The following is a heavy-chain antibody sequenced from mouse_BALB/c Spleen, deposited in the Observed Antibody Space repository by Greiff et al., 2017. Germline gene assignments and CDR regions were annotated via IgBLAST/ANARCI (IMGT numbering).Heavy chain of an antibody. Sequence: LQQPGAELVKPGASVKMSCKASGYTFTSYNMHWVKQTPGQGLEWIGAIYPGNGDTSYNQKFKGKATLTADKSSSTAYMQLSSLTSEDSAVYYCARGDGNYPYYYAMDDWGQGTSVTGSS. D-gene: IGHD2-1*01. J-gene: IGHJ4*01. CDR3: ARGDGNYPYYYAMDD. CDR1: GYTFTSYN. CDR2: IYPGNGDT. V-gene: IGHV1-12*01.